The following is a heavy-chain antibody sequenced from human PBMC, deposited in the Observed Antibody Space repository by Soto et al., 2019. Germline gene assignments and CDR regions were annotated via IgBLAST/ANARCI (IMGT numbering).Heavy chain of an antibody. Sequence: QVQLVESGGGVVQPGRSLRLSCAASGFTFSSYGMHWVRQAPGKGLEWVAVISYDGSNKYYADSVKGRFTISRDNSKNTLYLQMNSLRAEDTAVYYCANGRDGYNGVDYWGQGTLVTVSS. CDR2: ISYDGSNK. CDR3: ANGRDGYNGVDY. D-gene: IGHD5-12*01. J-gene: IGHJ4*02. V-gene: IGHV3-30*18. CDR1: GFTFSSYG.